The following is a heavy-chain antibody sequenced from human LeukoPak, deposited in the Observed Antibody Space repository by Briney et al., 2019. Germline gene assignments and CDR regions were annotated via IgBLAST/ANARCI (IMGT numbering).Heavy chain of an antibody. J-gene: IGHJ4*02. CDR2: IYTSGST. Sequence: SGTLSLTCTISGGSLSSYYWNWIRQPAEKGLEWIGRIYTSGSTNYNPSLKSRVTMSVDTSKNQFSLKLSSVTAADTAVYYCAPQLGIMRAFDYWGQGTLVTVSS. CDR1: GGSLSSYY. D-gene: IGHD1-1*01. CDR3: APQLGIMRAFDY. V-gene: IGHV4-4*07.